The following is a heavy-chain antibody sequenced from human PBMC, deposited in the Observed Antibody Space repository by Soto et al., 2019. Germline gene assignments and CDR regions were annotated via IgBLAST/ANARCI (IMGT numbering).Heavy chain of an antibody. CDR1: GGTLSSYA. CDR2: IIPIFGTA. Sequence: ASVKVSCKASGGTLSSYAISWVRQAPGQGLEWMGGIIPIFGTANYAQKFQGRVTITADESTSTAYMELSSLRSEDTAVYYCASSGYCSGGSCSYPQYYYYGMDVWGQGTMVTVSS. CDR3: ASSGYCSGGSCSYPQYYYYGMDV. D-gene: IGHD2-15*01. J-gene: IGHJ6*02. V-gene: IGHV1-69*13.